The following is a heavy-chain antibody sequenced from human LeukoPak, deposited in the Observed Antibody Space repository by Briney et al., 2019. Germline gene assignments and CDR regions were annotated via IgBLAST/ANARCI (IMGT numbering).Heavy chain of an antibody. CDR3: ARVSDILTGSRYDYYFDY. CDR2: IIPIFGTA. Sequence: SVKVSCKASGGTFSSYAISWVRQAPGQGLEWMGWIIPIFGTANYAQKFQGRVTITTDESTSTAYMELSSLRSEDTAVYYCARVSDILTGSRYDYYFDYWGQGTLVTVSS. D-gene: IGHD3-9*01. J-gene: IGHJ4*02. CDR1: GGTFSSYA. V-gene: IGHV1-69*05.